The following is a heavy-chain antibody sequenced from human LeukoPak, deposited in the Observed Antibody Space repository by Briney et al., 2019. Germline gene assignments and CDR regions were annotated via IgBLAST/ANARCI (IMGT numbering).Heavy chain of an antibody. CDR1: GFTFSSYA. CDR2: ISGSGGST. V-gene: IGHV3-23*01. CDR3: ATKRDILTGYLPFDY. D-gene: IGHD3-9*01. J-gene: IGHJ4*02. Sequence: PGGSLRLSCAASGFTFSSYAMSWVRQAPGKGLEWVSAISGSGGSTYYADSVKGRFTISRDNSKNTLYLQMNSLRAEDTAVYYCATKRDILTGYLPFDYWGQGILVTVSS.